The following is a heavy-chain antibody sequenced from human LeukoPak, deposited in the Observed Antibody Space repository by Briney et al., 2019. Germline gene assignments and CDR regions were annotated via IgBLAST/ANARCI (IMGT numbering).Heavy chain of an antibody. J-gene: IGHJ6*02. Sequence: GGSLRLSGAASGFTFSSYGMSGFRKAPGKGREGGASIKQDGSEKYYVDSVKGRFTISRDNAKNSLYLQMNSLRAEDTAVYYCASSPGLPYYYGMDVWGQGTTVTVSS. D-gene: IGHD2-15*01. V-gene: IGHV3-7*01. CDR2: IKQDGSEK. CDR3: ASSPGLPYYYGMDV. CDR1: GFTFSSYG.